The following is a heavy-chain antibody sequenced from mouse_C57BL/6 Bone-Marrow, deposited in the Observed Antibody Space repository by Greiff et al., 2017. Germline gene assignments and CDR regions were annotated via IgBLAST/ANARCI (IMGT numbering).Heavy chain of an antibody. J-gene: IGHJ2*01. Sequence: QVQLQQSGPELVKPGASVKISCKASGYAFRSSWMNWVKQRPGQGLEWIGRIYPGDGDTNYNGKFKGKATLTADKSSSTAYMQLGSLTSGDSAVYFCACVGACYGSSFDYWGQGTALTVSS. CDR3: ACVGACYGSSFDY. CDR1: GYAFRSSW. D-gene: IGHD1-1*01. V-gene: IGHV1-82*01. CDR2: IYPGDGDT.